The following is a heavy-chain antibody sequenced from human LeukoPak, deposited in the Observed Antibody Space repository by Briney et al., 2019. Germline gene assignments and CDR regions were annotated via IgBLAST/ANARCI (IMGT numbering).Heavy chain of an antibody. V-gene: IGHV4-34*01. Sequence: SETLSLTCAVYGESFSGYYWSWIRQPPGKGLEWIGEINHSGSTNYNPSLKSRVTISVDTSKNQFSLKLSSVTAADTAVYYCARGIATYYYYYYMDVWGKGTTVTVSS. D-gene: IGHD6-13*01. CDR2: INHSGST. CDR3: ARGIATYYYYYYMDV. CDR1: GESFSGYY. J-gene: IGHJ6*03.